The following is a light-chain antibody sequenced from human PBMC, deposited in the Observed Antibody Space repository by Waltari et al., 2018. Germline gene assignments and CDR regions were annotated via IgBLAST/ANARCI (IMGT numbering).Light chain of an antibody. J-gene: IGKJ3*01. CDR3: QQSYYSVT. CDR1: QNIASY. V-gene: IGKV1-39*01. Sequence: DIQMTQSPSSLSASVGDRVIITCRASQNIASYLNWYQQKPGKAPKVQIYAASTLQSGVPSRFSGSGSGTDFTLTISSLQPEDFATYYCQQSYYSVTFGPGTKVDI. CDR2: AAS.